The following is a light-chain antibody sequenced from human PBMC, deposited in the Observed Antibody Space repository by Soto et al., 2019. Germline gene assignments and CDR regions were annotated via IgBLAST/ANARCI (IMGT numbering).Light chain of an antibody. CDR3: QQYYSTPLT. CDR1: RSVLYSSNNKNY. Sequence: EIVMTQSPDSLAVSLGERSTIKCKSSRSVLYSSNNKNYLAWYQQKPGQPPKLLIYWASTRESGVPDRFSGSGSGTDFTLTISSLQAEDVAVYYCQQYYSTPLTFGQGTKVEIK. J-gene: IGKJ1*01. V-gene: IGKV4-1*01. CDR2: WAS.